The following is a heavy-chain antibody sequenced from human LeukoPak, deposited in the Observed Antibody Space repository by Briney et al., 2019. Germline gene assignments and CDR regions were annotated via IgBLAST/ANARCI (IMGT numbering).Heavy chain of an antibody. D-gene: IGHD3-9*01. J-gene: IGHJ5*02. CDR2: IYTSGST. CDR1: GGSISSGSYY. CDR3: ARDLTPNWFDP. V-gene: IGHV4-61*02. Sequence: PSQTLSLTCTVSGGSISSGSYYWSWIRQPAGKGLEWIGRIYTSGSTNYNPSLKSRVTISVDTSKNQFSLKLSSVTAADTAVYYCARDLTPNWFDPWGQGTPVTVSS.